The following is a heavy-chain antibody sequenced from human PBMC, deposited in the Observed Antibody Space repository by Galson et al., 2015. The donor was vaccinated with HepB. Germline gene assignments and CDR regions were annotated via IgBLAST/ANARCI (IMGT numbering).Heavy chain of an antibody. J-gene: IGHJ4*02. CDR2: IWYDGSNK. CDR3: ARAEDMVRGVYFDY. D-gene: IGHD3-10*01. CDR1: GFTFSSYG. V-gene: IGHV3-33*01. Sequence: SLRLSCAASGFTFSSYGMHWVRQAPGKGLEWVAVIWYDGSNKYYADSVKGRFTISRDNSKNTLHLQMNSLRAEDTAVYYCARAEDMVRGVYFDYWGQGTLVTVSS.